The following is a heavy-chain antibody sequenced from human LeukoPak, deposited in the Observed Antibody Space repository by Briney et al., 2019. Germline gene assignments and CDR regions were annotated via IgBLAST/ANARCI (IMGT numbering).Heavy chain of an antibody. J-gene: IGHJ3*02. CDR3: ARPVGYSSGNDAFDI. CDR2: ISAYNGNT. D-gene: IGHD6-19*01. CDR1: GYTFSGYY. V-gene: IGHV1-18*04. Sequence: ASVKVSCKASGYTFSGYYLHWVRQAPGQGLEWMGWISAYNGNTNYAQKLQGRVTMTTDTSTSTAYMELRSLRSDDTAVYYCARPVGYSSGNDAFDIWGQGTMVTVSS.